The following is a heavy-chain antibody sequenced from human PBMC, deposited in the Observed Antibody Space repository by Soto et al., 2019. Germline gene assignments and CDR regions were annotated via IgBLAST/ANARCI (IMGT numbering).Heavy chain of an antibody. CDR3: AGDPFYYASGF. V-gene: IGHV3-11*01. Sequence: GGSLRLSCAASGFKFGDHYMTWIRQAPGKGLEWVSKISGDGTTQYYADSVKGRFTVSRDNTKNSLHLQMNRLRAEDTALYYCAGDPFYYASGFWGQGTLVTVSS. CDR2: ISGDGTTQ. D-gene: IGHD3-16*01. CDR1: GFKFGDHY. J-gene: IGHJ4*02.